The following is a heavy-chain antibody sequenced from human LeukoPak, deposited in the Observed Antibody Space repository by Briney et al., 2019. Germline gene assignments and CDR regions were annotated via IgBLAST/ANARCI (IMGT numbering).Heavy chain of an antibody. J-gene: IGHJ4*02. CDR2: INPNSGDT. V-gene: IGHV1-2*02. Sequence: ASVTVSCKALGYTFTDCHMHWVRQAPGQGLEGMGWINPNSGDTNYAQKFQGRVTMTRDTTISTAYMELSRLRSDDTAVFYCATLMAHLDYWGQGTLVTVSS. D-gene: IGHD2-8*01. CDR3: ATLMAHLDY. CDR1: GYTFTDCH.